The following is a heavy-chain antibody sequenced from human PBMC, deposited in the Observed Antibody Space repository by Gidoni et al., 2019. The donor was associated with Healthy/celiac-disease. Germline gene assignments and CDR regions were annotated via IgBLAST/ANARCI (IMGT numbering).Heavy chain of an antibody. CDR1: GFNFANCA. Sequence: EVQLVESGGGLVQPGTSLRLSCVASGFNFANCAMNWVRQAPGKGLEWVSGISWNSGTIAYADSVKGRFTISRDNAKNSVYLQMNSLRPEDTALYYCAKGYYASGSHYFDYWGQGTLVTVSS. V-gene: IGHV3-9*01. D-gene: IGHD3-10*01. CDR3: AKGYYASGSHYFDY. J-gene: IGHJ4*02. CDR2: ISWNSGTI.